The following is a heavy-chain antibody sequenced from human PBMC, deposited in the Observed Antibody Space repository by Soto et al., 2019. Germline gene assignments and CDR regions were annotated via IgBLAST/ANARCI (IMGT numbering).Heavy chain of an antibody. Sequence: QVQLVESGGGVVQPGRSLRLSCAASGFTFSSYGMHWVRQAPGKGLEWVAVIWYDGSNKYYADSVTGRFTISRDNSKNTLYLQMNSLRAEDTAVYYCARDGVLYCSGGSCYDGLNYYYYMDVWGKGTTVTVSS. V-gene: IGHV3-33*01. CDR1: GFTFSSYG. D-gene: IGHD2-15*01. CDR3: ARDGVLYCSGGSCYDGLNYYYYMDV. CDR2: IWYDGSNK. J-gene: IGHJ6*03.